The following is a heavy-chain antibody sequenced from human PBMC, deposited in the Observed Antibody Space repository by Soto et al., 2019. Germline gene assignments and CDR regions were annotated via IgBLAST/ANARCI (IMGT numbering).Heavy chain of an antibody. CDR1: GYTFSDYY. CDR3: AGEPATAKPEGVDF. Sequence: ASVKVSCKASGYTFSDYYIHWVRQAPGQGLEWMGWINPNSGGTKYAPKFQGGVTMTRDTSITTAYMELGRLRSGDTAVHYCAGEPATAKPEGVDFWGQGTLVTVSS. J-gene: IGHJ4*02. D-gene: IGHD1-1*01. CDR2: INPNSGGT. V-gene: IGHV1-2*02.